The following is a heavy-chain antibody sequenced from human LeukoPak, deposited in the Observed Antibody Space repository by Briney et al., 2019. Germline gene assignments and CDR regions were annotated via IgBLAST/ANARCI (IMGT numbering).Heavy chain of an antibody. CDR1: GFTFSSYG. D-gene: IGHD3-10*01. CDR3: AKTRGVRGVRSFDY. Sequence: GGSLRLSCAASGFTFSSYGMSWVRQAPGKGLEWVSAISGSGGSTYYADSVKGRFTISRDNSKNTLYLQMNSLRAEDTAVYYCAKTRGVRGVRSFDYWGQGTLVTVSS. J-gene: IGHJ4*02. CDR2: ISGSGGST. V-gene: IGHV3-23*01.